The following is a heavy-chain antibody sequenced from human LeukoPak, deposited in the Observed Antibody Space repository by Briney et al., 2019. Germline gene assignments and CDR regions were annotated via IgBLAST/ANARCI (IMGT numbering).Heavy chain of an antibody. J-gene: IGHJ4*02. V-gene: IGHV3-23*01. CDR1: GFTFSSYA. D-gene: IGHD6-19*01. CDR2: ISGSGGST. CDR3: AKGVPGSGWYDY. Sequence: GGSLRLSCAASGFTFSSYAMSWVRQAPGKGLEWVSAISGSGGSTYYADSVKGRFSISRDNSKNTVYLQMNSLRVEDTAVYYCAKGVPGSGWYDYWGQGTLVTVSS.